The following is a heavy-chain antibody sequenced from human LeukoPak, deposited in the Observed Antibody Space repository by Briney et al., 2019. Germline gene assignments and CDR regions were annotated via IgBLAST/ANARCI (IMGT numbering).Heavy chain of an antibody. CDR1: GFTFSSYG. J-gene: IGHJ5*02. Sequence: GGSLRLSCAASGFTFSSYGMHWVRQAPGKGLEWVAVISYDGSNKYYADSVKGRFTISRDNSKNTLYLQMNSLRAEDTAVYYCAKGSGTTVRGAPVWFDPWGQGTLVTVSS. CDR3: AKGSGTTVRGAPVWFDP. V-gene: IGHV3-30*18. D-gene: IGHD3-10*01. CDR2: ISYDGSNK.